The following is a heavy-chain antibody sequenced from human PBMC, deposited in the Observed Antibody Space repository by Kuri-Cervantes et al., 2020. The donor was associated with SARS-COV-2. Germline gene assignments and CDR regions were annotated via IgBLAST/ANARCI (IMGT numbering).Heavy chain of an antibody. Sequence: ASVKVSCKASGYTFTGYYMHWVRQAPGQGLEWMGWINPNSGGTNYAQKFQGWVTMTRDTSISTAYMELSRLRSDDTAVYYCAKVGHYSYGYLGWWGQGTLVTVSS. V-gene: IGHV1-2*04. J-gene: IGHJ4*02. CDR3: AKVGHYSYGYLGW. CDR2: INPNSGGT. CDR1: GYTFTGYY. D-gene: IGHD5-18*01.